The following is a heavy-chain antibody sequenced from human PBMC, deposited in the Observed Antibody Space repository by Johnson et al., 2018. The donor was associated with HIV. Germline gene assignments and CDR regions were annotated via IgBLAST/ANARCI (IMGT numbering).Heavy chain of an antibody. V-gene: IGHV3-11*04. CDR3: ASRKDIVLVVYAGIADAFDI. CDR2: ISGSGGTM. Sequence: QVQLVESGGGLVKPGGSLRLSCAASGFTFHDSYMSWIRQAPGKGLEWISYISGSGGTMYSADSVKGRFTISRNNAKTSLYLQMNILRAEDTAVYYCASRKDIVLVVYAGIADAFDIWGQGTIVTVSS. J-gene: IGHJ3*02. D-gene: IGHD2-8*02. CDR1: GFTFHDSY.